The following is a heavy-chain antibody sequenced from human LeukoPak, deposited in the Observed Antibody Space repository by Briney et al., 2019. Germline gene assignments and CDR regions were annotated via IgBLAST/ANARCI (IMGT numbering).Heavy chain of an antibody. D-gene: IGHD3-3*02. Sequence: GGSLRLSCAASGFTFSSYSMNWVRQAPGKGLEWVSYISGSSNSIYYADSVRGRFTISRDNAKNPLYLQMNSLRHEDTAVYYCARVAILGYYMDVWGKGTTVTVSS. V-gene: IGHV3-48*02. CDR2: ISGSSNSI. J-gene: IGHJ6*03. CDR1: GFTFSSYS. CDR3: ARVAILGYYMDV.